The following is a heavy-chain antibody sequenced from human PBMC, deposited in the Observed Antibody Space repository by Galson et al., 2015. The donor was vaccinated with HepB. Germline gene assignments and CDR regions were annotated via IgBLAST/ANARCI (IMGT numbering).Heavy chain of an antibody. V-gene: IGHV4-39*01. CDR2: MYYSGST. J-gene: IGHJ4*02. Sequence: TLSLTCTVSGGSISSSSYYWGWIRQPPGKGLEWIGSMYYSGSTYYNPSLKSRVTISVDTSKNQFSLKLSSVTAADTAVYYCARGLIFGVVTNYFDYWGQGTLVTVSS. D-gene: IGHD3-3*01. CDR1: GGSISSSSYY. CDR3: ARGLIFGVVTNYFDY.